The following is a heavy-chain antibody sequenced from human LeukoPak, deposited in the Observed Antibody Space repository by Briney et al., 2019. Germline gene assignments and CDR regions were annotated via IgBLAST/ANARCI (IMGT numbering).Heavy chain of an antibody. J-gene: IGHJ5*02. V-gene: IGHV3-21*01. Sequence: GGSLRLSCTASGFTFSNYSMNWVRQAPGRGLEWVSSISGGRHYIYYAGSVRGRFTISRDNAKKSLFLQMNSLRAEDTAVYYCAGHGGSAWSPAGFDPWGQGTLVTVSS. CDR1: GFTFSNYS. D-gene: IGHD6-19*01. CDR3: AGHGGSAWSPAGFDP. CDR2: ISGGRHYI.